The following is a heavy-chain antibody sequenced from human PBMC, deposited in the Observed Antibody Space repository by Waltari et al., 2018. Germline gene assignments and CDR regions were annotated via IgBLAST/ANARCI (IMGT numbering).Heavy chain of an antibody. V-gene: IGHV4-4*09. CDR2: IYTSGIT. D-gene: IGHD3-22*01. CDR1: GGSISSYY. Sequence: QVQLQESGPGLVKPSETLSLTCTVSGGSISSYYWSWIRQPPGKGLEWIGYIYTSGITNYNPSLKSRVTISVDTSKNQFSLKLSSVTAADTAVYYCARARPYYDSSGSSRNAFDIWGQGTMVTVSS. CDR3: ARARPYYDSSGSSRNAFDI. J-gene: IGHJ3*02.